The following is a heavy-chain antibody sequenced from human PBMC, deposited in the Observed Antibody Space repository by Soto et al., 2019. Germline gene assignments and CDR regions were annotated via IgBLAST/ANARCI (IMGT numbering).Heavy chain of an antibody. J-gene: IGHJ3*02. CDR2: ISVGGGSI. V-gene: IGHV3-48*01. Sequence: ELQLVESGGGLVQPGGSLRVSCAASGFIFRSYAFNWIRQAPGKGLEWVSYISVGGGSIFYADSVKGRFTISRDDGQNSVYLQMNTLRGEETAVYYCVRDDRWAFDIWGQGTMVSGSS. CDR1: GFIFRSYA. CDR3: VRDDRWAFDI. D-gene: IGHD3-22*01.